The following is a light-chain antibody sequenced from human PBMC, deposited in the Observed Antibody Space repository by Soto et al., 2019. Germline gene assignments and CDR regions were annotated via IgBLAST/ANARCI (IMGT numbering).Light chain of an antibody. Sequence: QSALTQAASVSGSPGQSITISCTGTSSDVGSYNLVSWYQQHPGKAPKLMIYEGSKRPSWVSNRFSGSKSGNTASLTISGLQAEDEADYYCCSYAGSSTFAYVFGTGTKVTVL. CDR1: SSDVGSYNL. J-gene: IGLJ1*01. CDR2: EGS. CDR3: CSYAGSSTFAYV. V-gene: IGLV2-23*03.